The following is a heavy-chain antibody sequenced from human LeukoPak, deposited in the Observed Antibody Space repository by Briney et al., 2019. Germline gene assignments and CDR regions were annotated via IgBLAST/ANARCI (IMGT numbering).Heavy chain of an antibody. J-gene: IGHJ4*02. Sequence: SETLSLTCAVYGGSFSGYYWGWIRQPPGKGLEWIGEINHSGSTNYNPSLKSRVTISVDTSKNQFSLKLSSVTAADTVVYYCARGAASDYWGQGTLVTVSS. V-gene: IGHV4-34*01. CDR2: INHSGST. CDR1: GGSFSGYY. CDR3: ARGAASDY. D-gene: IGHD6-25*01.